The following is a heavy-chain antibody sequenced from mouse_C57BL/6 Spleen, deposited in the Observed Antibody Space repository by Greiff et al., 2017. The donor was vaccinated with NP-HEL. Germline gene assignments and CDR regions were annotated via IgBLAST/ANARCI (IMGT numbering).Heavy chain of an antibody. V-gene: IGHV2-6*03. D-gene: IGHD3-2*02. CDR1: GFSLTSYG. CDR2: IWSDGST. CDR3: AREDSSGYGFAY. J-gene: IGHJ3*01. Sequence: QVQLQQSGPGLVAPSQSLSITCTVSGFSLTSYGVHWVRQPPGKGLEWLVVIWSDGSTTYNSALKSRLSISKDNSKSQVFLKMNSLQTDDTARYYCAREDSSGYGFAYWGQGTLVTVSA.